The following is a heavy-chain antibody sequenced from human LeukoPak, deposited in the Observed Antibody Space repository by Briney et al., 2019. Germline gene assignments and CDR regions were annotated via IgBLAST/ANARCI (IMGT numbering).Heavy chain of an antibody. CDR3: ARGGTTAGPLDY. D-gene: IGHD2-21*02. Sequence: ASVKVSCKASGYSFTTYYVHWVRQAPGQGLEWMGVINPSSGDISYAQKFQGRVTMTRDTSTTTVYPELSSLRFDDTAVYYCARGGTTAGPLDYWGQGTLVTVSS. J-gene: IGHJ4*02. CDR1: GYSFTTYY. CDR2: INPSSGDI. V-gene: IGHV1-46*01.